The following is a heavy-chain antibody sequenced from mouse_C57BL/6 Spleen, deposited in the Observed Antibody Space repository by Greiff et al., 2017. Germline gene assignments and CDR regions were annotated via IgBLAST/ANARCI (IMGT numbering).Heavy chain of an antibody. V-gene: IGHV1-59*01. J-gene: IGHJ2*01. CDR1: GYTFTSYW. CDR2: IDPSDSYT. CDR3: ARGDYYGSSCFDY. Sequence: QVQLQQPGAELVRPGTSVKLSCKASGYTFTSYWMHWVKQRPGQGLEWIGVIDPSDSYTNYNQKFKGKATLTVDKSSSTAYMQLSSLTSEDSAVYYCARGDYYGSSCFDYWGQGTTLTVSS. D-gene: IGHD1-1*01.